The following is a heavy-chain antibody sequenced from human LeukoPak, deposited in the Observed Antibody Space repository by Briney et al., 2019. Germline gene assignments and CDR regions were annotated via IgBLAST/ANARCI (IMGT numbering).Heavy chain of an antibody. CDR1: GFNFRAYG. CDR2: ISADGGTT. J-gene: IGHJ4*01. CDR3: ARGRGGPHFVF. V-gene: IGHV3-64*02. Sequence: GGSLRLSCAASGFNFRAYGMHWVRQAPGQGLEYISAISADGGTTFHAESVKGRFTISRDNSKNTLYLQMGSLRIDDSALYYCARGRGGPHFVFWGHGALITVSS. D-gene: IGHD3-10*01.